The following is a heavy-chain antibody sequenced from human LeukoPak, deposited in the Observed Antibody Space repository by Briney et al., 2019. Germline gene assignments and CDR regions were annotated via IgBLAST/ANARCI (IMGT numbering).Heavy chain of an antibody. Sequence: ASVKVSCXVSGYAFTSYGISWVRQAPGQGLGWMGWISAYNGNTNYAQKLQGRVTMTTDTSTSTAYMELRSLRSDDTAVCYCARDSIYCSSTSCYAPWGQGTLVTVSS. CDR1: GYAFTSYG. CDR3: ARDSIYCSSTSCYAP. D-gene: IGHD2-2*01. V-gene: IGHV1-18*01. J-gene: IGHJ5*02. CDR2: ISAYNGNT.